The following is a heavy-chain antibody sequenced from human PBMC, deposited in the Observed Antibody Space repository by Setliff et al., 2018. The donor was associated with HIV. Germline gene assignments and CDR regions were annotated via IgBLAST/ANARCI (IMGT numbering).Heavy chain of an antibody. CDR1: GYTLTTYG. Sequence: GASVKVSCKASGYTLTTYGISWVRQAPGQGLQWMGWLNTETGNSMYAQDFTGRFVCSLDTSVSTAYLQISSLKAEDIAVYYCARDGYYYDSSGHLAYYFDYWGQGTLVTVSS. V-gene: IGHV7-4-1*02. CDR3: ARDGYYYDSSGHLAYYFDY. CDR2: LNTETGNS. J-gene: IGHJ4*02. D-gene: IGHD3-22*01.